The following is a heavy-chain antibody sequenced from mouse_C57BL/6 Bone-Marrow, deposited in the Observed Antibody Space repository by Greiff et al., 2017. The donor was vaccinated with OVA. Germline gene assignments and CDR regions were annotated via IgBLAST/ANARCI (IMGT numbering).Heavy chain of an antibody. CDR1: GYSFTGYF. J-gene: IGHJ4*01. D-gene: IGHD1-1*01. Sequence: EVKLMESGPELVKPGDSVKISCKASGYSFTGYFMNWVMQSHGKSLEWIGRINPYNGDTFYNQKFKGKATLTVDKSSSTAHMELRSLTSEDSAVYYCAKTGFTTVVAPMDYWGQGTSVTVSS. CDR2: INPYNGDT. CDR3: AKTGFTTVVAPMDY. V-gene: IGHV1-20*01.